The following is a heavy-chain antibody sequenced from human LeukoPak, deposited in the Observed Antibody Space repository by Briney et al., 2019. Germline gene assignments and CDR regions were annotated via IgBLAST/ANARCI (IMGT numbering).Heavy chain of an antibody. Sequence: GGSLRLSCAASGLTFTDTWLTWVRRAPGKGLEWVAVISDDGCRSYFANPVKGRFTMSKDNSKNTVYLQMNSLRPDDTAVYFCAKDRAGAADYWGQGTRVIVSS. V-gene: IGHV3-30*18. CDR3: AKDRAGAADY. CDR1: GLTFTDTW. CDR2: ISDDGCRS. J-gene: IGHJ4*02. D-gene: IGHD6-19*01.